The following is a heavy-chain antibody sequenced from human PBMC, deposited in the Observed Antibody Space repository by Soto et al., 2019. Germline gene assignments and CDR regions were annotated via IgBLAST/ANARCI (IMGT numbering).Heavy chain of an antibody. J-gene: IGHJ4*02. CDR3: ARFGLVTFDC. V-gene: IGHV3-21*01. D-gene: IGHD3-3*01. CDR2: ISPSGSYM. CDR1: GFIFNTYS. Sequence: GGSLRLSCAASGFIFNTYSMDWVRQAPGKGLEWVASISPSGSYMYYGDSLKGRFTVSRDNAKNSLYLQMDSPRADDTAIYYCARFGLVTFDCWGQGTLVTVSS.